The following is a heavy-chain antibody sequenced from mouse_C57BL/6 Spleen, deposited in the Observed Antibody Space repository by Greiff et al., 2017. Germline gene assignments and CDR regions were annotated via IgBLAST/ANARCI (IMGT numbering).Heavy chain of an antibody. CDR1: GYTFTEYT. CDR2: FYPGSGSI. V-gene: IGHV1-62-2*01. J-gene: IGHJ4*01. CDR3: ARHEDGPILKGGGAMDY. Sequence: QVQLQQSGAELVKPGASVKLSCKASGYTFTEYTIHWVKQRSGQGLEWIGWFYPGSGSIKYNEKFKDKATLTADKSSSTVYMELSRLTSEDSAVYFCARHEDGPILKGGGAMDYWGQGTSVTVSS.